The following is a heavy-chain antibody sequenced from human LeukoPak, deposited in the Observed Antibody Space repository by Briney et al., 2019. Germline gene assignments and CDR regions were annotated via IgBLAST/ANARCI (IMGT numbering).Heavy chain of an antibody. V-gene: IGHV1-46*01. J-gene: IGHJ4*02. D-gene: IGHD3-22*01. CDR3: ARGIETYYDSSGYPGY. CDR2: INPSGGST. CDR1: GYTFTSYY. Sequence: ASVKVSCKASGYTFTSYYMHWVRQAPGQGLEWMGIINPSGGSTSYAQKFQGRVTMTRDTSTSTVYMELSSLRSDDTAVYHCARGIETYYDSSGYPGYWGQGTLVTVSS.